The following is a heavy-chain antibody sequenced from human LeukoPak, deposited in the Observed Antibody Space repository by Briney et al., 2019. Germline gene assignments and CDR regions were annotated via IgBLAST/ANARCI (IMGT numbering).Heavy chain of an antibody. CDR3: ARVGGRLYYYYYYMDV. Sequence: SETLSLTCVVYGGSFSGYYWSWIRQPPGKGLEWIGEINHSGSTNYNPPLKSRVTISVDTSKNQFSLKLSSVTAADTAVYYCARVGGRLYYYYYYMDVWGKGTTVTVSS. CDR2: INHSGST. D-gene: IGHD5-12*01. CDR1: GGSFSGYY. J-gene: IGHJ6*03. V-gene: IGHV4-34*01.